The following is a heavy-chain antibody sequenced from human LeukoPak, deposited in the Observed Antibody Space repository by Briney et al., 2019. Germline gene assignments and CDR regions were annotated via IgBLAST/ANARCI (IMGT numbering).Heavy chain of an antibody. Sequence: GGSLRLSCAASGFSFSSHDMHWVRQAPGKGLEWVSSISFDGSNKYYEASVKGRFTISRDNSKNTLYLQMTSLRAEDTAVYYCARAPGYAGDSSELDSWGQGTLVTVSS. CDR3: ARAPGYAGDSSELDS. CDR1: GFSFSSHD. V-gene: IGHV3-30*03. J-gene: IGHJ4*02. D-gene: IGHD6-19*01. CDR2: ISFDGSNK.